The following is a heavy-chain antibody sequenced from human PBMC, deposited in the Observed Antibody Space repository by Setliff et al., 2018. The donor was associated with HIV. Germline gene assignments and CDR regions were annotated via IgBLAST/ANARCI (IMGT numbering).Heavy chain of an antibody. D-gene: IGHD3-22*01. CDR1: GGSFTGYY. J-gene: IGHJ4*02. Sequence: PSETLSLTCAVSGGSFTGYYWSWIRQTPGKGLEWIAEINHSGNTNYNPSLKSRVTISVVTSKSHFSLKLTSVTAADTALYFCARQFGSGFYFDYWGRGTLVTVSS. CDR3: ARQFGSGFYFDY. CDR2: INHSGNT. V-gene: IGHV4-34*01.